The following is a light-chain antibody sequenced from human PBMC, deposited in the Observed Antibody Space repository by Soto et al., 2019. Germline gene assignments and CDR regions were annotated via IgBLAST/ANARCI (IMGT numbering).Light chain of an antibody. V-gene: IGLV2-8*01. Sequence: QSALTQPPSASGSPGKSVTISCTGTSSDVGGYDYVSWYQQHPGKAPILMIFEVTNRASGVPNRFSGSKSGNTASLTVSGLQAEDEADYYCSSYAGINTDVVFGGGTKLTVL. CDR3: SSYAGINTDVV. CDR1: SSDVGGYDY. J-gene: IGLJ2*01. CDR2: EVT.